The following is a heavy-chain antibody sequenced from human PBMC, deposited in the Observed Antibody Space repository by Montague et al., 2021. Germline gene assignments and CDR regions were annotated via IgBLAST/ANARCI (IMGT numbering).Heavy chain of an antibody. V-gene: IGHV3-43*02. CDR1: GFTFDDFA. CDR2: IFGEGYDT. Sequence: SLRLSCAASGFTFDDFAMHWVRQVPGKGLEWVSLIFGEGYDTKYXDSVKGRFTISRDNSRNSLYLQVDSLKPEDSALYFCSKGRDAPDYYAMDVWGQGTTVTVSS. J-gene: IGHJ6*02. D-gene: IGHD3-10*01. CDR3: SKGRDAPDYYAMDV.